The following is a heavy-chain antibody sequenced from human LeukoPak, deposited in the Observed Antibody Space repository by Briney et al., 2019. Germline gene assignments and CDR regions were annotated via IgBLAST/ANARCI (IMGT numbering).Heavy chain of an antibody. J-gene: IGHJ3*02. V-gene: IGHV3-30*18. D-gene: IGHD4-17*01. Sequence: GGSLRLSCAASGFTFSSSGMHWVRQAPGKGLEWVSVISYDGSNKYYADSVKGRFTISRDNSKNTLYLQMNSLRAEDTAVYYCAKDPNGDYIGAFDIWGQGTMVTVSS. CDR2: ISYDGSNK. CDR1: GFTFSSSG. CDR3: AKDPNGDYIGAFDI.